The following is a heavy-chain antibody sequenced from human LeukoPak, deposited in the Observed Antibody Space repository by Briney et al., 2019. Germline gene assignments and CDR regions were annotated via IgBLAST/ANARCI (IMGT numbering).Heavy chain of an antibody. J-gene: IGHJ4*02. CDR3: ARTPYYILTGNRYYFDY. CDR2: IDWDDDK. Sequence: QTLSLTCTFSGFSLSTSGMCVSWIRQPPGKALEWLARIDWDDDKYYSTSLKTRLTISKDTSKNQVVLTMTNMDPVDTATYYCARTPYYILTGNRYYFDYWGQGTLVTVSS. V-gene: IGHV2-70*11. CDR1: GFSLSTSGMC. D-gene: IGHD3-9*01.